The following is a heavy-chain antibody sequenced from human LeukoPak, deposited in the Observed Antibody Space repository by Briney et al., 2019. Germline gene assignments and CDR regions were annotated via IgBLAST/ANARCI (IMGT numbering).Heavy chain of an antibody. CDR1: GGSFSGYY. D-gene: IGHD3-16*01. J-gene: IGHJ4*02. Sequence: SETLSLTCAVYGGSFSGYYWSWIRQPPGKGLEWIGEINHSGSTNYNPSLKSRVTISVDTSKNQFSLKLSSVTAADTAVYYCARGIRGRYSGLGYWGQGTLVTVSS. CDR2: INHSGST. CDR3: ARGIRGRYSGLGY. V-gene: IGHV4-34*01.